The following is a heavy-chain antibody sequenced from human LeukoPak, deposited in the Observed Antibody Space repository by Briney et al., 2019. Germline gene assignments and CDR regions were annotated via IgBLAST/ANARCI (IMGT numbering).Heavy chain of an antibody. V-gene: IGHV3-74*01. Sequence: GGALRLSCAASGFTFSVYWMHWVRQAPGKGLVWVSRISSDGRTIYSDSVTGRFTISSDSAKTTLYLQMNSLRAEDMGIYYCVRSFDYWGQGTLVTVSS. CDR2: ISSDGRT. J-gene: IGHJ4*02. CDR1: GFTFSVYW. CDR3: VRSFDY.